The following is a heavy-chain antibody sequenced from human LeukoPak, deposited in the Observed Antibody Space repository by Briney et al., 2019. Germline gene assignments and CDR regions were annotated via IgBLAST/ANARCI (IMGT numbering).Heavy chain of an antibody. V-gene: IGHV3-21*01. Sequence: GGSLRLSCAASGFTFSSHSMNWVRQAPGKGVEWGSSISSSSNYMYYADSVKGRFTISRDNAKNSLYLQMNSLRAEDTAVYYCARGEYGSGSYHIDYWGQGTLVTVSS. D-gene: IGHD3-10*01. CDR2: ISSSSNYM. CDR1: GFTFSSHS. J-gene: IGHJ4*02. CDR3: ARGEYGSGSYHIDY.